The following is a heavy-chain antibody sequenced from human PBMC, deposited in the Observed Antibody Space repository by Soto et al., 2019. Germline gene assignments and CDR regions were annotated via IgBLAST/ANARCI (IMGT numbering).Heavy chain of an antibody. CDR3: AGGGAMGVDY. CDR1: GFTFNTHW. Sequence: GGSLRLSCTASGFTFNTHWIHWVRQAPGKGLVWVSRIYFDGITTNYADSVKGRLTVSRDNAKNTVYLHVNTLRDEDTAVYYCAGGGAMGVDYWGQGTLVTVSS. D-gene: IGHD1-26*01. J-gene: IGHJ4*02. CDR2: IYFDGITT. V-gene: IGHV3-74*01.